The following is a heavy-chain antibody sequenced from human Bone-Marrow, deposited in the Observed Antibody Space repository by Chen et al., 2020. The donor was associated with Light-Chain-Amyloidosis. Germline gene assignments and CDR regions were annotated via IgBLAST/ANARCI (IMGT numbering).Heavy chain of an antibody. D-gene: IGHD1-1*01. CDR1: GFTCNSYW. CDR2: ISTDGSS. V-gene: IGHV3-74*01. Sequence: EVQLVESGGGLVQPGGSLRLSCAASGFTCNSYWMHWVRQAPGKGLVCVSRISTDGSSSYAVSVKGRFTISKDNAKNTLFLQMNSLTAEDTAVYYCARARTPTMLDNWGQGTLVTVSS. J-gene: IGHJ4*02. CDR3: ARARTPTMLDN.